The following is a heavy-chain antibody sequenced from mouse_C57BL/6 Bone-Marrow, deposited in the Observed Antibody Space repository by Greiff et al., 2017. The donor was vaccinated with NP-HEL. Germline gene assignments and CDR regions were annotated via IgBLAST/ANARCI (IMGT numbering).Heavy chain of an antibody. D-gene: IGHD2-1*01. CDR3: AKRRGNYDYFDY. CDR1: GFTFSSYA. J-gene: IGHJ2*01. V-gene: IGHV5-4*03. Sequence: EVKLVESGGGLVKPGGSLKLSCAASGFTFSSYAMSWVRQTPEKRLEWVATISDGGSYTYYPDNVKGRFTISRDNAKNNLYLQMSHLKSEDTAMYYCAKRRGNYDYFDYWGQGTTLTVSS. CDR2: ISDGGSYT.